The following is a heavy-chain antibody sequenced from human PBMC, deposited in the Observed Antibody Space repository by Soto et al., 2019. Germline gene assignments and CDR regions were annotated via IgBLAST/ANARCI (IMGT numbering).Heavy chain of an antibody. CDR1: GFTFSSYA. V-gene: IGHV3-23*01. J-gene: IGHJ6*02. CDR3: AKDQGHNSSWHFCLDV. CDR2: ISGSGSIT. Sequence: PGGCLRLSCAASGFTFSSYAMGWVRQAPGKGLEWVSSISGSGSITHYADSEKGRFTISRDNSKNTLYLQMNSLRDEDTAVFYCAKDQGHNSSWHFCLDVWGQGTTVTVSS. D-gene: IGHD6-13*01.